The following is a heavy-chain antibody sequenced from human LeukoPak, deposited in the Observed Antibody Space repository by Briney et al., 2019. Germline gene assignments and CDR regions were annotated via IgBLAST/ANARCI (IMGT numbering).Heavy chain of an antibody. CDR1: GGSVSSGGDY. CDR2: IYYSGST. J-gene: IGHJ4*02. V-gene: IGHV4-61*08. CDR3: ARHITMVRGVRADHFDY. D-gene: IGHD3-10*01. Sequence: SETLSLTCTVSGGSVSSGGDYWSWIRQPPGKGLEWIGYIYYSGSTNYNPSLKSRVTISVDTSKNQFSLKLSSVTAADTAVYYCARHITMVRGVRADHFDYWGQGTQVSVSS.